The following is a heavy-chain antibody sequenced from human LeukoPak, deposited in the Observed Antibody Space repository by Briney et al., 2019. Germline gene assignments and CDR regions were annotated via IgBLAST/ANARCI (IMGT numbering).Heavy chain of an antibody. CDR3: ATYFDSSYGY. V-gene: IGHV3-64*01. CDR1: GFILRDYA. CDR2: ISTDGRGT. D-gene: IGHD3-22*01. Sequence: PGGSLRLSCAASGFILRDYAMHWVRQAPGKGLEYVSAISTDGRGTYYAKSVKGRFTISRDNSKNTLYLQMGSLRVEDMAVYYCATYFDSSYGYWGQGTLVTVSS. J-gene: IGHJ4*02.